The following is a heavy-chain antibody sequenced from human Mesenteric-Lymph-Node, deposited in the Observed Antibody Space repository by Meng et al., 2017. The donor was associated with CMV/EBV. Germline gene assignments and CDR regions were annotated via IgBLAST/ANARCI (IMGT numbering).Heavy chain of an antibody. V-gene: IGHV4-59*01. J-gene: IGHJ3*02. CDR2: IYYSGST. Sequence: SETLSLTCTVSGGSISSYYWSWIRQPPGKGLEWIGYIYYSGSTNYNPSLKRRVTISVDTSKNQFSLTLSSVTAADTAVYYCAGRIAAAAPDAFDIWGQGTMVTVSS. CDR3: AGRIAAAAPDAFDI. CDR1: GGSISSYY. D-gene: IGHD6-13*01.